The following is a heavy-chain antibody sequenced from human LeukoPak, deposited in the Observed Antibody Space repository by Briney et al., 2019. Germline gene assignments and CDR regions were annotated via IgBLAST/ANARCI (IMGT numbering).Heavy chain of an antibody. CDR1: GYTFTSYD. CDR3: AREVIAVAGTDWYFDL. Sequence: ASVKVSCKASGYTFTSYDFNWVRQATGQWPEWMGWMSPNSGDTGYAQKFQGKVTMTRDTSTSTVYMELSSLRSEDTAVYYCAREVIAVAGTDWYFDLWGRGTLVTVSS. D-gene: IGHD6-19*01. CDR2: MSPNSGDT. J-gene: IGHJ2*01. V-gene: IGHV1-8*01.